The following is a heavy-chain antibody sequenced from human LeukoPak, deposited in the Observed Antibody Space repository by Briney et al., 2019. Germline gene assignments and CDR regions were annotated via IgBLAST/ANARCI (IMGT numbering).Heavy chain of an antibody. CDR3: ARDPGDFLDY. Sequence: SETLSLTCTVSGGSISNYYWSWIRQPPGKGLEWIGYIYYSGSTYYNPSLKSRVTISVDTSKNQFSLKLSSVTAADTAVYYCARDPGDFLDYWGQGTLVTVSS. J-gene: IGHJ4*02. V-gene: IGHV4-59*06. CDR1: GGSISNYY. CDR2: IYYSGST. D-gene: IGHD4-17*01.